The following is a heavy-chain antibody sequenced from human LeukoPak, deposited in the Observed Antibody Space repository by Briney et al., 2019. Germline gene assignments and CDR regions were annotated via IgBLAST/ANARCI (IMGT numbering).Heavy chain of an antibody. D-gene: IGHD6-13*01. CDR1: GGSISSSSHY. J-gene: IGHJ4*02. Sequence: SETLSLTCTVPGGSISSSSHYSGWIRQPPGKGLEWVGSINYSGSTYYSPSLKSRVTISVDSSKNQFSLKLSSVTAADTAVFYCARQDSWYFDYWGQGTLVTVSS. CDR2: INYSGST. CDR3: ARQDSWYFDY. V-gene: IGHV4-39*01.